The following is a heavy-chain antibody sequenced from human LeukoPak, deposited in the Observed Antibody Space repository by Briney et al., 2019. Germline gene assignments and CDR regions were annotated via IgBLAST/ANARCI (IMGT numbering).Heavy chain of an antibody. CDR3: ATYGSPNAFDN. V-gene: IGHV4-31*03. Sequence: SETLSLTCTVSGGSISSGGYYWSWIRQHPGKGLEWIGYIYYSGSTYYNPSLKSRVTISVDTSKNQFSLKLSSVTAADTAVYYCATYGSPNAFDNWGQGTMVTVSS. CDR2: IYYSGST. D-gene: IGHD1-26*01. J-gene: IGHJ3*02. CDR1: GGSISSGGYY.